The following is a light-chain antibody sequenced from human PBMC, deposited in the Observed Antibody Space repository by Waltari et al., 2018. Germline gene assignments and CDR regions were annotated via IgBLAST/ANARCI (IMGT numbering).Light chain of an antibody. Sequence: DSQMTQSPSTMSAAVGDRVTIPCRASQNINTSLNWYQQKQTKAPNILIYAASTVQSGVPSRSSGSGSGPDFALTISSLQPDDFATYYCQQSDNTLPTLGQGTKVEIK. CDR2: AAS. V-gene: IGKV1-39*01. CDR3: QQSDNTLPT. J-gene: IGKJ1*01. CDR1: QNINTS.